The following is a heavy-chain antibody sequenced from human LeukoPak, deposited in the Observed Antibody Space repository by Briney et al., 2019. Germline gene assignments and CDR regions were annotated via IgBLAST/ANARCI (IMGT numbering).Heavy chain of an antibody. D-gene: IGHD1-26*01. CDR2: MNPDSGYT. Sequence: ASVKVSCKASGYTFTSYDINWVRQATGQGLEWMGWMNPDSGYTGYAQKFQGRVTMTRNTSISTAYMELSSLRSEDTAVYYCARDSGRYYFDYWGQGTLVTVSS. CDR3: ARDSGRYYFDY. J-gene: IGHJ4*02. CDR1: GYTFTSYD. V-gene: IGHV1-8*01.